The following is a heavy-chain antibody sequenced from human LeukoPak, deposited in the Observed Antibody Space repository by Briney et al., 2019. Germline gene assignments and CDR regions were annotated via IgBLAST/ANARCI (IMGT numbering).Heavy chain of an antibody. CDR3: ARVTLDYLEYWYFDP. J-gene: IGHJ2*01. D-gene: IGHD4-11*01. Sequence: GASVKVSCKASGYTFTGYYMHWVRQAPGQGLEWMGWINPNSGGTNYAQKFQGRVTMTRDTSISTAYMELSRLRSDDTAVYYCARVTLDYLEYWYFDPWGRGTLVTVSS. CDR2: INPNSGGT. CDR1: GYTFTGYY. V-gene: IGHV1-2*02.